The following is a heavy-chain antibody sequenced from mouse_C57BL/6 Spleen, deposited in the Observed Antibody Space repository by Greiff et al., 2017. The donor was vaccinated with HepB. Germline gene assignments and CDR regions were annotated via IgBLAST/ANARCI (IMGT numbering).Heavy chain of an antibody. CDR3: ARSPLLYDGDYDY. CDR1: GYTFTSYW. Sequence: VQLPQSGAELVKPGASVKLSCKASGYTFTSYWMHWVKQRPGRGLEWIGRIDPNSGGTKYNEKFKSKATLTVDKPSSPAYMQLSSLTSEDSAVYYCARSPLLYDGDYDYWGQGTTLTVSS. CDR2: IDPNSGGT. D-gene: IGHD2-3*01. V-gene: IGHV1-72*01. J-gene: IGHJ2*01.